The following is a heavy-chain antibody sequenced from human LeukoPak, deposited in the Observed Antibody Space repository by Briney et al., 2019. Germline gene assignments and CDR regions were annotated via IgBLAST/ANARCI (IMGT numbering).Heavy chain of an antibody. CDR1: GYTFTDYY. CDR3: ARGRSDYYLDY. CDR2: IYPDSGGT. D-gene: IGHD3-22*01. J-gene: IGHJ4*02. Sequence: ASLKVSHKASGYTFTDYYMHWVRQAPGHGLEWMGWIYPDSGGTNYAQKFQGRVTTTRDTSISTANMGLSRLTSDDTAVSYCARGRSDYYLDYWGQGTLVTVSS. V-gene: IGHV1-2*02.